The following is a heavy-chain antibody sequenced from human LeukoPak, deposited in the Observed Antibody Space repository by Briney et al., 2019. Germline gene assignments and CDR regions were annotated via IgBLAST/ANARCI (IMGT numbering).Heavy chain of an antibody. CDR3: ARDAVLGGGFDLCGIHY. CDR1: GFTFSSYK. CDR2: ISSSGSTI. Sequence: PGGSLTLSCAASGFTFSSYKMNRVRQAPGKGLEWVSYISSSGSTIYYADSVKGRFTISRDNAKNSLYLQMNSLRAEDTAVYYCARDAVLGGGFDLCGIHYWGQGTLVTVSS. J-gene: IGHJ4*02. D-gene: IGHD3-9*01. V-gene: IGHV3-48*03.